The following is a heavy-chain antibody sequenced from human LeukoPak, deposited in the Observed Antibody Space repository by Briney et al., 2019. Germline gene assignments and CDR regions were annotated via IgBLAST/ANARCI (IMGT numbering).Heavy chain of an antibody. CDR2: ISSSGSTI. J-gene: IGHJ2*01. CDR1: GFTFSDYY. Sequence: GGSLRLSCAASGFTFSDYYMSWIRQAPGKGLEWVSCISSSGSTIYYADSVKGRFTISRDNAKNSLYLQMNSLRAEDTAVYYCARVKPMITFGEPPWSLDLWGRGTLVTVSS. V-gene: IGHV3-11*01. D-gene: IGHD3-16*01. CDR3: ARVKPMITFGEPPWSLDL.